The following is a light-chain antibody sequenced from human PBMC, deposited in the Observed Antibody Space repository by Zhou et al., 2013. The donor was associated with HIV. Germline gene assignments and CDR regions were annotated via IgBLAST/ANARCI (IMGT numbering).Light chain of an antibody. CDR1: QSIDNY. V-gene: IGKV1-16*01. J-gene: IGKJ1*01. CDR2: AAS. Sequence: DIQMTQSPSSLSASVGDRVTITCRASQSIDNYINWYQQKPGKAPKFLIYAASSLQSGVPSRFSGSGSETEFTLTISSLQPDDFATYYCQQYSAYSWTFGQGTSVELK. CDR3: QQYSAYSWT.